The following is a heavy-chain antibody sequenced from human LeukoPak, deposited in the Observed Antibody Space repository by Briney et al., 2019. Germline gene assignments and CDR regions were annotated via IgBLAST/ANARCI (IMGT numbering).Heavy chain of an antibody. CDR3: ARDPITMVRGVPNWFDP. CDR2: ISSSSYI. D-gene: IGHD3-10*01. J-gene: IGHJ5*02. CDR1: GFTFSSYS. Sequence: GGSLRLSCAASGFTFSSYSMNWVRQAPGKGLEWVSSISSSSYIYYADSVKGRFTISRDNAKNSLYLQMNSLRDEDTAVYYCARDPITMVRGVPNWFDPWGQGTLVTVSS. V-gene: IGHV3-21*01.